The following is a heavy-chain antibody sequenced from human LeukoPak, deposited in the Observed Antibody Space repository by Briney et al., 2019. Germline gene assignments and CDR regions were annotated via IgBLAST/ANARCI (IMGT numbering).Heavy chain of an antibody. Sequence: EASVKVSCKASGYTFTSYGISWVRQAPGPGHEWMGWISAYNGNTNYAQKLQGRVTMTTDTSTSTDYMELRNLRSDDTAVYCCARDRIMGSRGAMGYWGQGTLVTVSS. J-gene: IGHJ4*02. CDR2: ISAYNGNT. V-gene: IGHV1-18*01. CDR3: ARDRIMGSRGAMGY. CDR1: GYTFTSYG. D-gene: IGHD3-10*01.